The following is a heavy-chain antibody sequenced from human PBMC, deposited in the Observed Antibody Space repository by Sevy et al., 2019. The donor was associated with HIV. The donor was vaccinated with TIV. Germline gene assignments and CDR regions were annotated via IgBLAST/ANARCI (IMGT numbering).Heavy chain of an antibody. CDR3: AKSWDSSGPNWFDP. CDR1: GFTFSSYA. CDR2: ISGSGGST. J-gene: IGHJ5*02. Sequence: GSLRLSCAASGFTFSSYAMSWVRQAPGKGLEWGSGISGSGGSTYYADSVKGRFTISRDNSKNTLYLQMNSLRAEDTAVYYCAKSWDSSGPNWFDPWGQGTLVTVSS. V-gene: IGHV3-23*01. D-gene: IGHD3-22*01.